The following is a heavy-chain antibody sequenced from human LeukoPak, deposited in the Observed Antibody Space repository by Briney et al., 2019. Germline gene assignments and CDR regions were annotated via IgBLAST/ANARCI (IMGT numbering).Heavy chain of an antibody. V-gene: IGHV4-59*10. CDR3: ARVDYYDSNGYYNHDSFDI. J-gene: IGHJ3*02. D-gene: IGHD3-22*01. CDR2: IYTSGST. CDR1: GGSFSGYY. Sequence: SETLSLTCAVYGGSFSGYYWSWIRQPPGKGLEWIGRIYTSGSTNYNPSLKSRVTMSVDTSKNQFSLKLSSVTAADTAMYYCARVDYYDSNGYYNHDSFDIWGQGTMVTVSS.